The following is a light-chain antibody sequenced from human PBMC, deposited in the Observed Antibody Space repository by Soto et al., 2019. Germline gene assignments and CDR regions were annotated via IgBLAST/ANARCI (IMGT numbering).Light chain of an antibody. CDR2: DNN. V-gene: IGLV1-40*01. J-gene: IGLJ1*01. CDR1: SSNIGAGYN. CDR3: QSYDTSLSGFYV. Sequence: QSVLTQPPSVSGAPGQRVSISCTGSSSNIGAGYNVHWYQQLPGTAPKLLIYDNNNRPSGVPDRFSGSKSGTSASPAITGLQAEDEADYYCQSYDTSLSGFYVFGTGTKVTVL.